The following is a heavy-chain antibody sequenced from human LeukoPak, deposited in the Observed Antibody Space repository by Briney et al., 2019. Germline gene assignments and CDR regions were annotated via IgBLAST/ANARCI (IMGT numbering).Heavy chain of an antibody. CDR1: GYTLTEYY. CDR2: IIPDSGGT. CDR3: ARYCSSTSCYSDY. Sequence: ASVKVSCKASGYTLTEYYIHWVRQAPGQGLEWMGFIIPDSGGTTYQQNFQGRLTMTRDTSISTAYMELTRLRSDDTAVYYCARYCSSTSCYSDYWGQGTLVTVSS. D-gene: IGHD2-2*01. J-gene: IGHJ4*02. V-gene: IGHV1-2*02.